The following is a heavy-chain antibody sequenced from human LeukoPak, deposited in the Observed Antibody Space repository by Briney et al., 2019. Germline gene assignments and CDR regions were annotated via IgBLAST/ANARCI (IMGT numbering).Heavy chain of an antibody. CDR3: ARVGYYDSSGYKGGD. Sequence: SETLSLTCAVYGGSFSGYYWSWIRQPPGKGLEWIGEINHSGSTNYNPSLKSRVTISVDTSKNQFSLKLSSVTAADTAVYYCARVGYYDSSGYKGGDWGQGTLVTVSS. J-gene: IGHJ4*02. CDR2: INHSGST. D-gene: IGHD3-22*01. CDR1: GGSFSGYY. V-gene: IGHV4-34*01.